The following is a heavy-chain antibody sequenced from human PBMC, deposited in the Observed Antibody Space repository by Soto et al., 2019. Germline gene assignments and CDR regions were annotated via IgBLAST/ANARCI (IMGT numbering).Heavy chain of an antibody. CDR3: ATSVGATLRGYFDY. Sequence: QVQLVQSGAEVKKPGSSVKVSCKASGGTFSSYAISWVRQAPGQGLEWMGGIIPIFGTASYAQKFQGRVTITADKSTTTAYMELSSLRSEDTAVYYCATSVGATLRGYFDYWGQGTLFTVSS. CDR2: IIPIFGTA. D-gene: IGHD1-26*01. V-gene: IGHV1-69*06. CDR1: GGTFSSYA. J-gene: IGHJ4*02.